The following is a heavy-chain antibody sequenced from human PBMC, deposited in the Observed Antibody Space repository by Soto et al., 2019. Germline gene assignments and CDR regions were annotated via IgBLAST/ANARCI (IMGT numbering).Heavy chain of an antibody. CDR1: GGSFSGYY. D-gene: IGHD4-17*01. J-gene: IGHJ5*02. Sequence: SETLSLTCAVYGGSFSGYYWSWIRQPPGKGLEWIGEINHSGSTNYNPSLKSRVTISVDTSKNQFSLKLSSVTAADTAVYFCARVAYGDEGGWFDPWGQGTLVTVSS. V-gene: IGHV4-34*01. CDR2: INHSGST. CDR3: ARVAYGDEGGWFDP.